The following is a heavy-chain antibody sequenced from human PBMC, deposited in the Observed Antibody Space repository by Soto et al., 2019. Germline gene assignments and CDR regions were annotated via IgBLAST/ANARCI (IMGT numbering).Heavy chain of an antibody. CDR3: ARVFSLAYYDILTGYDY. J-gene: IGHJ4*02. CDR2: ISAYNGNT. Sequence: ASVKVSCKASGYTFTSYGISWVRQAPGQGLEWMGWISAYNGNTNYAQKLQGRVTMTTDTSTSTAYMELRSLRSDDTAVYYCARVFSLAYYDILTGYDYWGQGTLVTVPS. D-gene: IGHD3-9*01. V-gene: IGHV1-18*01. CDR1: GYTFTSYG.